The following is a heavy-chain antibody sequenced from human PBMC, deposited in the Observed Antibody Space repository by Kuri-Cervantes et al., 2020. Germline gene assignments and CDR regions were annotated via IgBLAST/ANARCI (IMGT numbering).Heavy chain of an antibody. CDR3: ARGAYCSGGSCYSRDYYGMDV. V-gene: IGHV3-23*01. Sequence: GESLKLSCAASGFTFDDYAMHWVRQAPGKGLEWVSAISGSGGSTYYADSVKGRFTISRDNSKNTLYLQMNSLRAEDTAVYYCARGAYCSGGSCYSRDYYGMDVWGQGTTVTVSS. CDR2: ISGSGGST. J-gene: IGHJ6*02. D-gene: IGHD2-15*01. CDR1: GFTFDDYA.